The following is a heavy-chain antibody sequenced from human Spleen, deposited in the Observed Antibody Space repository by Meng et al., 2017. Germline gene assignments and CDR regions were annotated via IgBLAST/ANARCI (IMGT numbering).Heavy chain of an antibody. J-gene: IGHJ4*02. CDR3: ARDEDISAAGKLFGDY. V-gene: IGHV1-69*05. CDR2: IIPIFGTA. CDR1: GGTFSSYA. D-gene: IGHD6-25*01. Sequence: QVQLVESGGECKKPGYSVKVSCKASGGTFSSYAISWVRQAPGQGLEWMGGIIPIFGTANYAQKFQGRVTITTDESTSTAYMELSSLRSDDTAMYYCARDEDISAAGKLFGDYWGQGTLVTVSS.